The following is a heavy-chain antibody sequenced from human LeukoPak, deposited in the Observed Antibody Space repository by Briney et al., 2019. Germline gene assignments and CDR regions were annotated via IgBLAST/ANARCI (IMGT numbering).Heavy chain of an antibody. CDR1: GLTFSSHW. J-gene: IGHJ5*02. V-gene: IGHV3-23*01. D-gene: IGHD6-6*01. CDR2: ISGSGGST. Sequence: PGGSLRLSCAASGLTFSSHWMHWVRQAPGKGLEWVSAISGSGGSTYYADSVKGRFTIFRDNSKNTLYLQMNSLRAEDTAVYYCAKYSSSDWFDPWGQGTLVTVSS. CDR3: AKYSSSDWFDP.